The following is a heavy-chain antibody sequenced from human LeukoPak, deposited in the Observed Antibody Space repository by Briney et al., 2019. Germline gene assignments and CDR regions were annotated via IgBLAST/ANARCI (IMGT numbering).Heavy chain of an antibody. Sequence: ASVKVSCKASGYTFTSYDINWVRQATGQGLEWMGWMNPNSANAGYAQKFQGRVTMTRNTSISTAYMELSSLRSEDTAVYYCATYGYTNGWYSNYWGQGTLGTVSS. CDR2: MNPNSANA. CDR1: GYTFTSYD. V-gene: IGHV1-8*01. D-gene: IGHD6-19*01. CDR3: ATYGYTNGWYSNY. J-gene: IGHJ4*02.